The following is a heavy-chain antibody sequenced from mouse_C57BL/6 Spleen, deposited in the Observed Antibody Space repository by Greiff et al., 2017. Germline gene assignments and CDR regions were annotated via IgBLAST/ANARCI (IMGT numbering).Heavy chain of an antibody. D-gene: IGHD2-14*01. CDR2: INPSNGGT. CDR1: GYTFTSYW. Sequence: VQLQEPGTELVKPGASVKLSCKASGYTFTSYWMHWVKQRPGQGLEWIGNINPSNGGTNYNEKFKSKATLTVDKSSSTAYMQLSSLTSEDSAVYYCARHGVRRDYAMDYWGQGTSVTVSS. CDR3: ARHGVRRDYAMDY. V-gene: IGHV1-53*01. J-gene: IGHJ4*01.